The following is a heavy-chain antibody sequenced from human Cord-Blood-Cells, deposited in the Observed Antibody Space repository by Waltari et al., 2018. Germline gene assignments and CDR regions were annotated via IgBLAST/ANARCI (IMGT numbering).Heavy chain of an antibody. V-gene: IGHV1-3*01. Sequence: QVELLQSGAEAKKPGGSVKISSKASGYNFTSYDMHWVGQAPGQRLEWMGWINAGNGKTKDSQKFQGRVTITSDTSASTAYMELSSLRSEDTAVYYCAIIAAAGTRPFDYWGQGTLVTVSS. CDR3: AIIAAAGTRPFDY. CDR1: GYNFTSYD. CDR2: INAGNGKT. J-gene: IGHJ4*02. D-gene: IGHD6-13*01.